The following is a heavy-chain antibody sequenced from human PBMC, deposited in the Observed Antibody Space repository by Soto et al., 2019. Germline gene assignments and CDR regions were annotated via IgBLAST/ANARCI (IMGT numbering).Heavy chain of an antibody. CDR1: GYGFINYA. CDR2: INIGDGNT. D-gene: IGHD6-13*01. J-gene: IGHJ4*02. CDR3: ARGASSSWTSLDY. Sequence: GASVKVSCTASGYGFINYAIYWVRQAPGQRLEWMGRINIGDGNTKYSQRFQGRVTITRDTSASTAYMDLSSLTSDDTAVYYCARGASSSWTSLDYWGQGTLVTVSS. V-gene: IGHV1-3*04.